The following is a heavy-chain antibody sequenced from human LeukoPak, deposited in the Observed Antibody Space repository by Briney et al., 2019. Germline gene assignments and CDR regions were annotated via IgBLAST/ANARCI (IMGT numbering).Heavy chain of an antibody. D-gene: IGHD5-18*01. CDR1: GFTFNSYA. V-gene: IGHV3-64*01. CDR2: ISSNGGST. J-gene: IGHJ4*02. CDR3: ARAGWGYSYGYEDY. Sequence: PGGSLRLSCAASGFTFNSYAMHWVRQAPGKGLEYVSAISSNGGSTYYANSVKGRFTISRDNSKNTLYLQMGSLRAEYRAVYYCARAGWGYSYGYEDYWGQGTLVTVSS.